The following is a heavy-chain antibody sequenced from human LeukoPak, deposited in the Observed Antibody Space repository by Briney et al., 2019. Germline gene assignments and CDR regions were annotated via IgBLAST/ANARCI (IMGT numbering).Heavy chain of an antibody. CDR1: GYTFTRDA. CDR3: TRETSSRYFDY. V-gene: IGHV1-8*03. Sequence: GASVKVSCKASGYTFTRDAMNWVRQATGQGLEWMGWMNPNSGRTGYAQNFQGRITITRNTSISTAYMELSSLRSEDTAVYYCTRETSSRYFDYWGQGTLVTVSS. J-gene: IGHJ4*02. CDR2: MNPNSGRT.